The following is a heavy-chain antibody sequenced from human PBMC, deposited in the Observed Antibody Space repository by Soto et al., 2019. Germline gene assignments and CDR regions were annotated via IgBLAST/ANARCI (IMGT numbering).Heavy chain of an antibody. J-gene: IGHJ3*02. CDR1: GYTFTSYG. Sequence: ASVKVSCKASGYTFTSYGISWVRQAPGQGLEWMGWISAYNGNTNYAQKLQGRVTMTTDTSTSTAYMELRSLRSDDTAVCYCASGITGTKRDDAFDIWGQGTMVTVSS. CDR2: ISAYNGNT. D-gene: IGHD1-7*01. V-gene: IGHV1-18*04. CDR3: ASGITGTKRDDAFDI.